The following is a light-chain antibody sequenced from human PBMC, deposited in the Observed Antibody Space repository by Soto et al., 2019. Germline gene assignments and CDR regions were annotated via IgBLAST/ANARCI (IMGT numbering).Light chain of an antibody. J-gene: IGLJ1*01. V-gene: IGLV2-11*01. CDR3: CSYGRTSTYV. Sequence: QSVLTQPRAVSGSPGQSVTIACTGTKSDLGDYNYVSWFQQHPGKTPKLMIYDVTRRPSGVPDRFSGSQSGNTASLTISGPQAEDEADYYCCSYGRTSTYVFGTAPKVTVL. CDR1: KSDLGDYNY. CDR2: DVT.